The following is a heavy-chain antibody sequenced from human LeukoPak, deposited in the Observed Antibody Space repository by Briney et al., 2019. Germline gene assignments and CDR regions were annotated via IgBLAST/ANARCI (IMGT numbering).Heavy chain of an antibody. CDR2: ISYDGSNK. CDR3: ARGWESRGYSYPDAFDI. J-gene: IGHJ3*02. Sequence: TGGSLRLSCAASKFAFSSYAMSWVRQAPGKGLEWVAVISYDGSNKYYADSVKGRFTISRDNSKNTLYLQMNSLRAEDTAVYYCARGWESRGYSYPDAFDIWGQGTMVTVSS. D-gene: IGHD5-18*01. V-gene: IGHV3-30-3*01. CDR1: KFAFSSYA.